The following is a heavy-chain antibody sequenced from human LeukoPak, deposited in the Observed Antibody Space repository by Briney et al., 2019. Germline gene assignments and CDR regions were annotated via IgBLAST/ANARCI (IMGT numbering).Heavy chain of an antibody. CDR3: TTYRVGEQWLIPNY. V-gene: IGHV3-15*01. CDR1: GGSFSGYY. Sequence: ETLSLTCAVYGGSFSGYYWSWIRQPPGKGLEWVGRIKTKTDGGTPDYAAPVKGRFTISRDDSKNTLYLQMNSLKTEDTAVYYCTTYRVGEQWLIPNYWGQGTLVTVSS. J-gene: IGHJ4*02. CDR2: IKTKTDGGTP. D-gene: IGHD6-19*01.